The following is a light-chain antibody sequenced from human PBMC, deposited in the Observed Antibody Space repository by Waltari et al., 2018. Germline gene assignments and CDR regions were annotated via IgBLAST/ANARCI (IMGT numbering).Light chain of an antibody. CDR2: DAS. J-gene: IGKJ1*01. Sequence: SCRASHSGGKSLAWYQQRPGQAPRLLIYDASTRATGTPGRFSGSGFGTDFSLAISSLEPEDFAVYFCQHYVNLPVTFGQGTKVEI. V-gene: IGKV3-20*01. CDR3: QHYVNLPVT. CDR1: HSGGKS.